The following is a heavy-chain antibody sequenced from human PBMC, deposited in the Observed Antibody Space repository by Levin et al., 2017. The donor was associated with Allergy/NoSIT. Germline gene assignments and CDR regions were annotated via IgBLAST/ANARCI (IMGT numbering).Heavy chain of an antibody. Sequence: KISCKASGGTFSSYTISWVRQAPGQGLEWMGRIIPILGIANYAQKFQGRVTITADKSTSTAYMELSSLRSEDTAVYYCARAAPDDYGAPDYYYGMDVWGQGTTVTVSS. V-gene: IGHV1-69*02. CDR3: ARAAPDDYGAPDYYYGMDV. D-gene: IGHD4-17*01. CDR2: IIPILGIA. CDR1: GGTFSSYT. J-gene: IGHJ6*02.